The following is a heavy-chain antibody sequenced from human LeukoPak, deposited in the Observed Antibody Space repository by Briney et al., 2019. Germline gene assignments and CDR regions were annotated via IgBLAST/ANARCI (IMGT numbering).Heavy chain of an antibody. CDR1: GFTFSSYA. CDR3: AKVFCSSPRCFVPFDY. V-gene: IGHV3-23*01. CDR2: ISPRGDRA. D-gene: IGHD2-2*01. J-gene: IGHJ4*02. Sequence: PGGSLRLSCAASGFTFSSYAMSWVRQAPGKGLEWLSTISPRGDRAYDADSVRGRFIISRDNSKNTFYLQLNSLRAEDTAVYYCAKVFCSSPRCFVPFDYWGQGTLVSVSS.